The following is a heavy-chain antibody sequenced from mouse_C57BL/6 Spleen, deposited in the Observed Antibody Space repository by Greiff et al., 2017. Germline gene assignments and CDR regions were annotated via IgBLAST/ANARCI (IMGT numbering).Heavy chain of an antibody. CDR1: GYSFTGYY. D-gene: IGHD2-1*01. CDR2: INPSTGGT. J-gene: IGHJ4*01. V-gene: IGHV1-42*01. CDR3: ARGEIYYDFYAMDY. Sequence: VQLQQSGPELVKPGASVKISCKASGYSFTGYYMNWVKQSPEKSLEWIGEINPSTGGTTYNQKFKAKATLTVDKSSSTAYMQLKSLTSEDSAVYYCARGEIYYDFYAMDYWGQGTSVTVSS.